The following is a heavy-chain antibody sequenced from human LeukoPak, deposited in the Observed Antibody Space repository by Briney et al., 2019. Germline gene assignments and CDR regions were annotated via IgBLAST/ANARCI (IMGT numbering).Heavy chain of an antibody. CDR3: ARSRYCSGVSCGLDY. CDR1: GFTFSSYS. CDR2: ISSSSSYI. D-gene: IGHD2-15*01. J-gene: IGHJ4*02. V-gene: IGHV3-21*04. Sequence: KPGGSLRLSCAASGFTFSSYSMNWVSQAPGKGLEWVSSISSSSSYIYYADSVKGRFTISRDNSKNTLDLQMNSQRAEDTAVYYCARSRYCSGVSCGLDYWGQGTLVTVSS.